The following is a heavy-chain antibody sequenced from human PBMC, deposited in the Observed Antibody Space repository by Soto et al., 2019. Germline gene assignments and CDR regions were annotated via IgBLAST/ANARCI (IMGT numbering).Heavy chain of an antibody. V-gene: IGHV4-59*12. CDR1: GGSISSYY. CDR3: ARSEIQGPIDY. J-gene: IGHJ4*02. Sequence: SETLSLTCTVSGGSISSYYWSWFRQPPGKGLEWIGYIYYSGGTNYNPSLKSRVTISVDTSKNQFSLKLTSVTAVDTAVYYCARSEIQGPIDYWGQGTLVTVSS. CDR2: IYYSGGT.